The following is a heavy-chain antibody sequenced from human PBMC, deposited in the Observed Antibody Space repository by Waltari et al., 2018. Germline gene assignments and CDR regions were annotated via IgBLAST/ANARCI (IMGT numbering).Heavy chain of an antibody. Sequence: QVQLQESVPGLVKPSYTLSLTCTVSGGSLSIHYWSWILQPPGKGLEWIGYIYYSGRNNYNPSLKSRVTISVDTSKNQFSLKLSSVTAEDTAVYYCARRSSIAAKYFDYWGQGTLVTVSS. CDR2: IYYSGRN. CDR3: ARRSSIAAKYFDY. J-gene: IGHJ4*02. CDR1: GGSLSIHY. D-gene: IGHD6-6*01. V-gene: IGHV4-59*11.